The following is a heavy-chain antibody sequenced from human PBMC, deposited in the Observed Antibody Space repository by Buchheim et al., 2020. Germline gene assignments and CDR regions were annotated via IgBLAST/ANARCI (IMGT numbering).Heavy chain of an antibody. CDR3: ARDGEDTAMAAYYFDY. V-gene: IGHV1-46*01. Sequence: QVQLVQSGAEVKKPGASVKVSCKASGYTFTSYYMHWVRQAPGQGLEWMGIINPSGGSTSYAQKFQGRVTMTRETSTSTVYMELSSLRSEDTAMYYCARDGEDTAMAAYYFDYWGQGTL. CDR1: GYTFTSYY. J-gene: IGHJ4*02. D-gene: IGHD5-18*01. CDR2: INPSGGST.